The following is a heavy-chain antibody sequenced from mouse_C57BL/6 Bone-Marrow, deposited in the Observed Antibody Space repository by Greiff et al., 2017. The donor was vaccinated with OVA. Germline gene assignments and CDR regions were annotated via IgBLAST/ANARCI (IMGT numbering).Heavy chain of an antibody. V-gene: IGHV1-59*01. Sequence: QVQLQQPGAELARPGTSVKLSCKASGYTFTSYWMHWVKQRPGQGLEWIGVIDPSDSYTNYNHKFKGKATLTVDTSSSTAYMQLSSLTSEDSAVYYCAIRGYGPFSYWGRGTVVTVSA. CDR3: AIRGYGPFSY. CDR2: IDPSDSYT. J-gene: IGHJ3*01. CDR1: GYTFTSYW. D-gene: IGHD2-2*01.